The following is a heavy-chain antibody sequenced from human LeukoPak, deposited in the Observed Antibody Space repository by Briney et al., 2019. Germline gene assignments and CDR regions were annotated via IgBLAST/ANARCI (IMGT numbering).Heavy chain of an antibody. CDR3: AKDQIWRPADYYFDS. D-gene: IGHD2-2*01. Sequence: GGSLRLSCAAGALTFSSYAMRFVRQAPGKGLEWVSSISDSDSGSGTYYADSVKCRFTISRDNSKNTLDLHMNSVRAVETGVYYCAKDQIWRPADYYFDSWGQGTLVTVSS. CDR1: ALTFSSYA. V-gene: IGHV3-23*01. J-gene: IGHJ4*02. CDR2: ISDSDSGSGT.